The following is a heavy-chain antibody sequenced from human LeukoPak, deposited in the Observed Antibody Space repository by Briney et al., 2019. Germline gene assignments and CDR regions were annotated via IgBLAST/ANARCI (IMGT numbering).Heavy chain of an antibody. J-gene: IGHJ5*02. D-gene: IGHD6-13*01. CDR2: VSYSGNT. Sequence: PSETLSLTCTVSGGSLSSGSYNWGWIRPPPGKGLEWIGSVSYSGNTYYNPSLKSRVTMSVDTSKNQFSLNLSSVTAADRAVYYCARHGRSSWLNWFDPWGHGTQVTVSS. CDR1: GGSLSSGSYN. V-gene: IGHV4-39*01. CDR3: ARHGRSSWLNWFDP.